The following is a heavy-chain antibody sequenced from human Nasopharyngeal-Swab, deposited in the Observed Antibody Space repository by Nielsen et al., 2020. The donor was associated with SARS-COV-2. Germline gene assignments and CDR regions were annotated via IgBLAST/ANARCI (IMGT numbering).Heavy chain of an antibody. CDR1: GFTFSSYW. D-gene: IGHD4-17*01. Sequence: GGSLRLSCAASGFTFSSYWMHWVRQAPGKGLVWVSRINSVGSSTSYADSVKGRFTISRDNAKNTLYLQMNSLRAEDTAVYYCARGGLRGGFDYWGQGTLVTVSS. J-gene: IGHJ4*02. V-gene: IGHV3-74*01. CDR3: ARGGLRGGFDY. CDR2: INSVGSST.